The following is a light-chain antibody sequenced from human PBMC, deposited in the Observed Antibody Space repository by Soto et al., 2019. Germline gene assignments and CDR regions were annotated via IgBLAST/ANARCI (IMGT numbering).Light chain of an antibody. V-gene: IGLV2-14*01. CDR3: SSYTSSSTIYV. Sequence: QSALTQPASGSGSPGRTITISCTGTISDVGGYNYVSWYKQHPGKAPKLMIYEVTNRPSGVSNRFSGSKSGNTASLTISGLQAEDEADYYCSSYTSSSTIYVYGTGTKVTVL. J-gene: IGLJ1*01. CDR2: EVT. CDR1: ISDVGGYNY.